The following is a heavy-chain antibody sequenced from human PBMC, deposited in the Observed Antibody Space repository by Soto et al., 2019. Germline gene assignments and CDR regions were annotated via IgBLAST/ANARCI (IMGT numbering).Heavy chain of an antibody. CDR2: IYYSGST. Sequence: PSETLSLTCTVSGGSISSYYWSWIRQPPGKGLEWIGYIYYSGSTNYNPSLKSRVTISVDTSKNQFSLKLSSVTAADTAVYYCARDSIAARLDYGMDVWGQGTTVTVSS. D-gene: IGHD6-6*01. CDR1: GGSISSYY. CDR3: ARDSIAARLDYGMDV. J-gene: IGHJ6*02. V-gene: IGHV4-59*01.